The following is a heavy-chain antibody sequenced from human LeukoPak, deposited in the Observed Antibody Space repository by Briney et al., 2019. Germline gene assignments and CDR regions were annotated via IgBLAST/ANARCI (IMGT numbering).Heavy chain of an antibody. CDR1: CVSSSSYR. CDR3: ARDREAALTGWFSP. D-gene: IGHD6-6*01. V-gene: IGHV4-4*07. CDR2: IHASGTT. Sequence: NPSETLCLTYALSCVSSSSYRSNCIRQPAGRGLEWMGRIHASGTTYYSPSLKSRVAMSVDTSKTQFSLKLSSVTAADTAIYYCARDREAALTGWFSPWGQRTLVTASS. J-gene: IGHJ5*02.